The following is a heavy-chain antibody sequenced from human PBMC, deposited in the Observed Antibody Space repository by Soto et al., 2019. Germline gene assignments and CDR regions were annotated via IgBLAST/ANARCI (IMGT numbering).Heavy chain of an antibody. CDR3: ARGGQLGYVLYYYYGMDV. Sequence: ASVKVSCKASGGTFSSYAISWVRQAPGQGLEWMGGIIPIFGTANYAQKFQGRVTITADESTSTAYMELSSLRSEDTAVYYCARGGQLGYVLYYYYGMDVWGQGTTVTAP. D-gene: IGHD6-6*01. J-gene: IGHJ6*02. CDR1: GGTFSSYA. V-gene: IGHV1-69*13. CDR2: IIPIFGTA.